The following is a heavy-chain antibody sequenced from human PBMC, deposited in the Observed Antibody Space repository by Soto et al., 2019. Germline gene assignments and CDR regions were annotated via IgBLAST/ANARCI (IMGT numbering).Heavy chain of an antibody. J-gene: IGHJ6*02. CDR3: ARDGFEYSSSSGNGMDV. Sequence: QVQLVESGGGVVQPGRSLRLSCAASGFTFSSYGMHWVRQAPGKGLEWVAVIWYDGSNKYYADSVKGRFTISRDNSKNTLYLQMNSLRAEDTAVYYCARDGFEYSSSSGNGMDVWGQGTTVTVSS. CDR1: GFTFSSYG. V-gene: IGHV3-33*01. CDR2: IWYDGSNK. D-gene: IGHD6-6*01.